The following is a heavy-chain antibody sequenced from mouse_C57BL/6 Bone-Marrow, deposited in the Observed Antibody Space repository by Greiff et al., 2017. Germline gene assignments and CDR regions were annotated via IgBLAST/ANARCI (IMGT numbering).Heavy chain of an antibody. CDR3: ARKWYFDY. J-gene: IGHJ2*01. CDR2: ISYDGSN. CDR1: GYSITSGYY. D-gene: IGHD2-1*01. V-gene: IGHV3-6*01. Sequence: EVQLVESGPGLVKPSQSLSLTCSVTGYSITSGYYWNWIRQFPGNKLEWMGYISYDGSNNYNPSLKNRISITRDTSKNQFFLKLNSVTTEDTATYYCARKWYFDYWGQGITLTVSS.